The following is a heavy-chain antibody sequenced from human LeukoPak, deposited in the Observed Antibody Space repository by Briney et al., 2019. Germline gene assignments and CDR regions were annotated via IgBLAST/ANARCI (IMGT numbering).Heavy chain of an antibody. Sequence: SLRLSYAASLFIFSIYAMSGVRQAPGKGLVCVSAISGRGGSTYYADSVKGRFTISRDNSKNTLYLQMNSLRAEDTAVYYCAKDFSSLVLLTFDYWGQGTLVTVSS. CDR2: ISGRGGST. CDR1: LFIFSIYA. CDR3: AKDFSSLVLLTFDY. J-gene: IGHJ4*02. D-gene: IGHD2-21*02. V-gene: IGHV3-23*01.